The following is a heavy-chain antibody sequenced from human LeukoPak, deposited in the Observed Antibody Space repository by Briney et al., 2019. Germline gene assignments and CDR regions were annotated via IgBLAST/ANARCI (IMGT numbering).Heavy chain of an antibody. CDR2: INSDGSST. D-gene: IGHD6-25*01. J-gene: IGHJ3*02. V-gene: IGHV3-74*01. CDR3: ARRSAAKDAFDI. CDR1: GFTFSSYW. Sequence: GGSLRLSCAASGFTFSSYWMHWVRQAPGKGLVWVSRINSDGSSTSYADPVKGRFTISRDNAKNTLYLQMNSLRAEDTAVYYCARRSAAKDAFDIWGQGTMVTVSP.